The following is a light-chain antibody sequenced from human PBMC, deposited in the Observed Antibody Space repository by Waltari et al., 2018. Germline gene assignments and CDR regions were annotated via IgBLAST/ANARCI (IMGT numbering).Light chain of an antibody. CDR2: KAS. J-gene: IGKJ2*01. V-gene: IGKV1-5*03. Sequence: DIQMTQSPSALSASVGDRVTITCRASQSINTWLAWYQQKPGKVPQLLIYKASTLESGVPSRFSGSGSGTEFTLTISSLQPEDFTTYYCQQSYRTPYTFGQGTKLQIK. CDR3: QQSYRTPYT. CDR1: QSINTW.